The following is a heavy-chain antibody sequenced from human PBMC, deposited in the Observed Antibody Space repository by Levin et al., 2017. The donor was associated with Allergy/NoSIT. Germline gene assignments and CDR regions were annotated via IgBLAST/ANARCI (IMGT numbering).Heavy chain of an antibody. D-gene: IGHD4-17*01. J-gene: IGHJ4*02. CDR1: GFTFSGSA. V-gene: IGHV3-73*01. CDR3: TRLSDYGDYVSGY. Sequence: PGGSLRLSCAASGFTFSGSAMHWVRQASGKGLEWVGRIRSKANSYATAYAASVKGRFTISRDDSKNTAYLQMNSLKTEDTAVYYCTRLSDYGDYVSGYWGQGTLVTVSS. CDR2: IRSKANSYAT.